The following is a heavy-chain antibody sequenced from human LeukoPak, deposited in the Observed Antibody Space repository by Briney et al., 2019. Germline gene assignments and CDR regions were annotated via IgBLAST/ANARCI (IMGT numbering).Heavy chain of an antibody. CDR1: GFTFSSYA. Sequence: GSLRLSCAASGFTFSSYAMSWVRQAPGKGLEWVSAISGSGGSTYYADSVKGRFTISRDNSKNTLYLQMNSLGAEDTAVYYCAKDPNYYDSSGYYPFDYWGQGTLVTVSS. CDR3: AKDPNYYDSSGYYPFDY. CDR2: ISGSGGST. V-gene: IGHV3-23*01. D-gene: IGHD3-22*01. J-gene: IGHJ4*02.